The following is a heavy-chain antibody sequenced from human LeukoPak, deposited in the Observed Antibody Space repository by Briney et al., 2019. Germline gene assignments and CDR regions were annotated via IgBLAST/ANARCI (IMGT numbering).Heavy chain of an antibody. D-gene: IGHD6-19*01. V-gene: IGHV4-59*01. J-gene: IGHJ4*02. CDR3: ARVELLGSSGWPFDY. CDR1: GGSISSYY. CDR2: IYYSGST. Sequence: SETLSLTCTVSGGSISSYYWSWIRQPPGKGLEWIGYIYYSGSTNYNPSLKSRVTISVDTSKNQFSLKLSSVTAADTAVYYSARVELLGSSGWPFDYWDQGTLVTVSS.